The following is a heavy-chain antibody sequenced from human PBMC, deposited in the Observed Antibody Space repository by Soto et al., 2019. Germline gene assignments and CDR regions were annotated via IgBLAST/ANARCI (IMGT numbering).Heavy chain of an antibody. CDR1: GVTLTSYY. Sequence: KLPETLSLTCSVSGVTLTSYYWSWIRQTPGKTLEWIGCIFYNGTTNYNPSLKSRVTISLDMSKNQFSLKLNSVTAEDSALYYCARGKGTHRYWGQGTLVT. D-gene: IGHD3-10*01. V-gene: IGHV4-59*01. CDR2: IFYNGTT. J-gene: IGHJ4*02. CDR3: ARGKGTHRY.